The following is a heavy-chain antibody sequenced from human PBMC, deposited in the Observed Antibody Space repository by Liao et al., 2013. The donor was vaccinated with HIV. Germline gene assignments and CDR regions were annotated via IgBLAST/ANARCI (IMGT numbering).Heavy chain of an antibody. Sequence: QVQLQESGPGLVKPSETLSLTCIVSSGSINSYYWSWIRQPAGKGLEWIGRIYTSGSTDYNPSLKSRVTMSLDTSRNQFSLRLTSVTAADTAVYYCARIEWFGNAFDIWGQGTLVTVSS. CDR2: IYTSGST. CDR1: SGSINSYY. V-gene: IGHV4-4*07. D-gene: IGHD3-3*01. CDR3: ARIEWFGNAFDI. J-gene: IGHJ3*02.